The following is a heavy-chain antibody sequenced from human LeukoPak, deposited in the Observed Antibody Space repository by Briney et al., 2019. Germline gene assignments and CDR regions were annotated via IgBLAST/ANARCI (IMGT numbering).Heavy chain of an antibody. J-gene: IGHJ4*02. V-gene: IGHV3-53*01. CDR3: ARALVGSGYYYSSDY. Sequence: PGGSLRLSCAASGFTVSSNYMSWVRQAPGKGLEWVSVIYSGGSTYYADSVKGRFTISRDNSKNMLYLQMNSLRAEDTAVYYCARALVGSGYYYSSDYWGQGTLVTVSS. CDR2: IYSGGST. CDR1: GFTVSSNY. D-gene: IGHD3-22*01.